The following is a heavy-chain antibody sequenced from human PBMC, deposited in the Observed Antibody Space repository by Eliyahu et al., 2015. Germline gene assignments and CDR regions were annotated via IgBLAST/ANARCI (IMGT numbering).Heavy chain of an antibody. CDR3: ARHENYYDRLDY. CDR2: IYSSGST. V-gene: IGHV4-39*01. D-gene: IGHD3-22*01. J-gene: IGHJ4*02. Sequence: QLQLQESGPGLVKPSETLSXTXTXSXGSISSSXHYWGWXRQPPGKGLEWIGSIYSSGSTYYNPSLKSRVTISVDTSKNQFSLKLSSVTAADTAVYYCARHENYYDRLDYWGQGTLVTVSS. CDR1: XGSISSSXHY.